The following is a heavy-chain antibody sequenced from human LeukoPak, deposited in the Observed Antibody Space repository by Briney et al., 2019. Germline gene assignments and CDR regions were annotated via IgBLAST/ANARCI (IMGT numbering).Heavy chain of an antibody. J-gene: IGHJ4*02. V-gene: IGHV3-15*07. Sequence: GGSLRLSCAASGFSFSDAWMNWVRQAPGKGLEWVGHIRSKADGGTPDYIAPVKGRFTISRDNARNSVYLQMNSLRVEDTAVYYCARDPVEWELLLDYWGQGTLVTVSS. D-gene: IGHD1-26*01. CDR1: GFSFSDAW. CDR2: IRSKADGGTP. CDR3: ARDPVEWELLLDY.